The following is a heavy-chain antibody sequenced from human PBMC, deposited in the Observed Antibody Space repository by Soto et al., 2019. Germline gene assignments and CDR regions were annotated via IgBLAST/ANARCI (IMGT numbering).Heavy chain of an antibody. D-gene: IGHD3-3*01. V-gene: IGHV3-30*18. CDR2: ISYDGSNK. CDR1: GFTFSSYG. CDR3: AKITIFGVVTGKLPPFDY. J-gene: IGHJ4*02. Sequence: GGSLRLSCAASGFTFSSYGMHWVRQAPGKGLEWVAFISYDGSNKYYADSVKGRFTISRDNSKNTLYLQMNSLRAEDTAVYYCAKITIFGVVTGKLPPFDYWGQGTLVTVSS.